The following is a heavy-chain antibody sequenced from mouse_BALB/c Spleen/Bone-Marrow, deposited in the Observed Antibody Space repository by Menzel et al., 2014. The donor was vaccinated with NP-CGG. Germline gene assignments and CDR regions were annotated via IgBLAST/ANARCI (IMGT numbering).Heavy chain of an antibody. CDR3: ARDSITTVVATDY. J-gene: IGHJ2*01. CDR2: IDPSDSYT. CDR1: GYIFTSYW. D-gene: IGHD1-1*01. V-gene: IGHV1-69*02. Sequence: QVQLQQSGAELVKPGASVKLSCKASGYIFTSYWMHWVKQRPGQGLEWIGEIDPSDSYTNYNQKFKGKATLTVDKSSSTAYMQLSSLTSEDSAVYYCARDSITTVVATDYWGQGTTLTVSS.